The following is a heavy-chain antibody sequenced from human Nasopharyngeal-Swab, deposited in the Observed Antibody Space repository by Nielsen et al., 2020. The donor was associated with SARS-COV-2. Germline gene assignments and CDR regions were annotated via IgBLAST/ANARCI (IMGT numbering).Heavy chain of an antibody. CDR2: FDPEEKET. CDR1: GYTLNELS. J-gene: IGHJ6*03. Sequence: ASVKVSCKVSGYTLNELSMQWVRQAPGKGLEWMGGFDPEEKETIYAQKFQGRVTMTEDTSTDTAYMELSSLRSEGTAVYYCVTLPPYDTSLKYYYYMDVWGKGTTVTVSS. V-gene: IGHV1-24*01. CDR3: VTLPPYDTSLKYYYYMDV. D-gene: IGHD3-22*01.